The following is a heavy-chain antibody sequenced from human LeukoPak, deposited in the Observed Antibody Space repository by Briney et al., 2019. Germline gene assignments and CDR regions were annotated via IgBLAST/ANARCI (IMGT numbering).Heavy chain of an antibody. CDR2: VSPDGNLA. V-gene: IGHV3-74*01. CDR1: GFTLSSSW. J-gene: IGHJ4*02. Sequence: GGSLRLSCAGSGFTLSSSWMHWVRQAPGKGPVWVAHVSPDGNLANYADSVKGRFIISRDNAKNTLFLQMNSPRAEDTAVYYCARDLSFSPDHWGQGTLVTVSS. CDR3: ARDLSFSPDH.